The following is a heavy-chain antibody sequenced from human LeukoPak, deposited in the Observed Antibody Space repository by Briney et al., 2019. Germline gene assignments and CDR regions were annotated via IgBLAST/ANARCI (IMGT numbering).Heavy chain of an antibody. CDR2: IGWDDDR. D-gene: IGHD5-24*01. CDR1: GFSLSTSGMC. J-gene: IGHJ6*02. V-gene: IGHV2-70*11. CDR3: ARSSRDHYYNYGMDV. Sequence: SGPALVKPTQTLTLTCTFSGFSLSTSGMCVSWIRQPPGKALEWLARIGWDDDRYYNASLKTRLTISKDTSKNQVVLTMTNMDPVDTATYYCARSSRDHYYNYGMDVWGQGTTVTVSS.